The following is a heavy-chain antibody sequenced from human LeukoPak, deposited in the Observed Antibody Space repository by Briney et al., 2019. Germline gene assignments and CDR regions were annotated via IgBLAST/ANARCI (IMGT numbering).Heavy chain of an antibody. D-gene: IGHD3-9*01. J-gene: IGHJ4*02. Sequence: GGSLRLSCAASGFTFSSYSMNWVRQAPGKGLEWVSSISSSSSYIYYADSVKGRFTISRDNAKNSLYLQMNSLRAEDTAVYYCARDRYDILTGPTYYFDYWGQGTLVTVSS. V-gene: IGHV3-21*01. CDR3: ARDRYDILTGPTYYFDY. CDR1: GFTFSSYS. CDR2: ISSSSSYI.